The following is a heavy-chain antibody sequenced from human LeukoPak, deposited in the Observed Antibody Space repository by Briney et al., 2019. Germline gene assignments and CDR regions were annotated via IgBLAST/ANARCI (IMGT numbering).Heavy chain of an antibody. CDR2: INHSGST. CDR3: VYDSSGYIDY. CDR1: GGSFSGYY. J-gene: IGHJ4*02. V-gene: IGHV4-34*01. Sequence: PSETLSLTCAVYGGSFSGYYWSWIRQPPGKGLEWIGEINHSGSTNYNPSLKSRVTISVDTSKNQFSLKLSSVTAADTAVYYCVYDSSGYIDYRGQGTLVTVSS. D-gene: IGHD3-22*01.